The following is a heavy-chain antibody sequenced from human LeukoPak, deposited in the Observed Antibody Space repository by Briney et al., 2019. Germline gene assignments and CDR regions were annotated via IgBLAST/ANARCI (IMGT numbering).Heavy chain of an antibody. D-gene: IGHD2-15*01. J-gene: IGHJ4*02. CDR2: INANSGGT. V-gene: IGHV1-2*02. CDR1: GYSFTGYY. CDR3: ARDGYCSGGTCPDLDY. Sequence: ASVKVSCKASGYSFTGYYMHWVRQAPGQGLEWMGWINANSGGTQYAQKFQGRFTMTRDTSISTAYMELTRLRSDDTAVYYCARDGYCSGGTCPDLDYWGQGTLVIVSS.